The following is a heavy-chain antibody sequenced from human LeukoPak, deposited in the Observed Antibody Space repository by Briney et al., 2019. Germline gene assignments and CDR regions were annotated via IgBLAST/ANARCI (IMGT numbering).Heavy chain of an antibody. D-gene: IGHD5-12*01. V-gene: IGHV3-30-3*01. CDR2: ISYDGSNK. CDR3: ARASPPLVVATLVDY. J-gene: IGHJ4*02. CDR1: GFTFSSYA. Sequence: GRSLRLSCAASGFTFSSYAMHWVRQAPGKGLEWVAVISYDGSNKYYADSVKGRFTISRDNSKNTLYLQMNSLRAEDTAVYYCARASPPLVVATLVDYWGQGTLVTVSS.